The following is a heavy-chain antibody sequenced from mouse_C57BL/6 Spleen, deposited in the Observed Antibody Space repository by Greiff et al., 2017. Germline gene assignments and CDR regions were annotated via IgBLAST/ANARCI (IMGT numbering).Heavy chain of an antibody. CDR1: GYTFTSYW. J-gene: IGHJ4*01. D-gene: IGHD1-1*01. V-gene: IGHV1-5*01. Sequence: VQLQQSGTVLARPGASVEMSCKTSGYTFTSYWMHWVKQRPGQGLEWIGAIYPGNSDTSYNQKFKGKAKLTAVTSASTAYMELSSLTNEDSAVYYCTTLLPLYYAMDYWGQGTSVTVSS. CDR2: IYPGNSDT. CDR3: TTLLPLYYAMDY.